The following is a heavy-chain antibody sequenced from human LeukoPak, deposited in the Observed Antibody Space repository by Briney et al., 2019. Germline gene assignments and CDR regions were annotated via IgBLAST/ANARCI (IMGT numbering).Heavy chain of an antibody. D-gene: IGHD5-24*01. CDR3: AKARWLQLASPPDY. CDR2: ISWNVGSI. CDR1: GFSSAVYS. V-gene: IGHV3-9*02. J-gene: IGHJ4*02. Sequence: CLRLSCAASGFSSAVYSMRWVRHAPGEGLEWVSGISWNVGSIGYADSVKGRLSTSRDNAKNSLYLQMNSLRAEDMALYYCAKARWLQLASPPDYWGQGTLVTVSS.